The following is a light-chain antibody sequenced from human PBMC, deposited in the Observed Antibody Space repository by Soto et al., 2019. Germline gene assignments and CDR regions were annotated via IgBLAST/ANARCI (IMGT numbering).Light chain of an antibody. V-gene: IGKV1-33*01. CDR3: QQYDNLPYT. CDR2: DAS. J-gene: IGKJ2*01. Sequence: DIQMTQSPSSLSASVGERVTITCQARQDISSYLNWYQKKPGKAPKLLIYDASNLEAGVPSRFSGSGSGTDFTFAISSLQPEDIATYYCQQYDNLPYTFGQGTKLESK. CDR1: QDISSY.